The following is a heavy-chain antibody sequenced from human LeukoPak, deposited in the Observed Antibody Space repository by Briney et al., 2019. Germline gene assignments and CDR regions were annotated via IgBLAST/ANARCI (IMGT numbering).Heavy chain of an antibody. Sequence: GGSLRLSCAASGFTFSSYGMHWVRQAPGKGLEWVAFISYDGSNKYYADSVRGRFTISRDNSKNTLYLQMNSLRAEDTAVHYCAKDMVCIADGVDAFDIWGQGTMVTVSS. J-gene: IGHJ3*02. V-gene: IGHV3-30*18. CDR2: ISYDGSNK. CDR3: AKDMVCIADGVDAFDI. CDR1: GFTFSSYG. D-gene: IGHD3-10*01.